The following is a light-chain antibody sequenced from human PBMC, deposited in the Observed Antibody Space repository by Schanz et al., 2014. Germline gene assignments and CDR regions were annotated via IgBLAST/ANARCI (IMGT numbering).Light chain of an antibody. V-gene: IGLV2-8*01. CDR1: SSDVGGYNY. CDR2: EVS. Sequence: QSALTQPPSASGSPGQSVTISCSGTSSDVGGYNYVSWYQQHPGKAPKVMIYEVSKRPSGVPDRFSGSKSGNSASLTVSGLQAEDEADYYCAAWDDSLNSWVFGGGTKLTVL. CDR3: AAWDDSLNSWV. J-gene: IGLJ3*02.